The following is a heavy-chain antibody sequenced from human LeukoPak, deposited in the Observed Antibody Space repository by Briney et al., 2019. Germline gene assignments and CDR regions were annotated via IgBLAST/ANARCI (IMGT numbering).Heavy chain of an antibody. V-gene: IGHV3-23*01. CDR1: GFTFSSHG. CDR2: ITSGTRT. Sequence: GGSLRLSCVASGFTFSSHGMNWVRQAPGKGLEWVSGITSGTRTYYADSVKGRFTISRDNSKNTLYLQMNSLRAEDTAVYYCAKDEGAYDSSGYYQSAVDYWGQGTLVTVSS. D-gene: IGHD3-22*01. CDR3: AKDEGAYDSSGYYQSAVDY. J-gene: IGHJ4*02.